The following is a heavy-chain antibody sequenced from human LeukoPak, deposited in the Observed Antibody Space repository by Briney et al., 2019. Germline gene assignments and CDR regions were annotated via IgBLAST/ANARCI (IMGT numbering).Heavy chain of an antibody. D-gene: IGHD3-3*01. CDR2: ITSSSSYI. V-gene: IGHV3-21*01. CDR3: ARDLEEFDAFDI. J-gene: IGHJ3*02. Sequence: AGGPRGFSGEAPGFTLITFTMNGARKPPGKGLDWVSSITSSSSYIYYADSVKGRFTISRDNAKNSLYLQMSSLRAEDTAVYYCARDLEEFDAFDIWGQGTMVTVSS. CDR1: GFTLITFT.